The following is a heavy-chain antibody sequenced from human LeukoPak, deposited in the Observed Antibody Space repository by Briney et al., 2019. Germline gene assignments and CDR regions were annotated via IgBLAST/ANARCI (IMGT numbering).Heavy chain of an antibody. CDR3: ARRGRYYYDSSGYYFDY. V-gene: IGHV4-59*08. J-gene: IGHJ4*02. D-gene: IGHD3-22*01. CDR2: IFYSGST. Sequence: TSETLSITCTDSGGSIFGYYWSWMRQPPGKRLEWIGYIFYSGSTNCNPSLKSRVSISLDTSKNHFSLNLSSVTAADTAVYYCARRGRYYYDSSGYYFDYWGQGTLVTVSS. CDR1: GGSIFGYY.